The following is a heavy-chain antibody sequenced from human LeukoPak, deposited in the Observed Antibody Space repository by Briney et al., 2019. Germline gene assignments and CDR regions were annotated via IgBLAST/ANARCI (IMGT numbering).Heavy chain of an antibody. V-gene: IGHV1-18*01. D-gene: IGHD3-3*01. CDR3: AGNHVAEWSFDY. CDR1: GYTFTSYG. CDR2: ISAYNGNT. J-gene: IGHJ4*02. Sequence: ASVKVSCKASGYTFTSYGISWVRQAPGQGLEWMGWISAYNGNTNYAQKHQGRVTMTTDTSTSTAYMELRSLRSDDTAVYYCAGNHVAEWSFDYWGQGTLVTVSS.